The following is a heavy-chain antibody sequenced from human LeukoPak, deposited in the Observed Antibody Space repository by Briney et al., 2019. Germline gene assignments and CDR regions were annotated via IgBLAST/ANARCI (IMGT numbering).Heavy chain of an antibody. Sequence: GASVKVSCKASGYTFTGYAMNWVRQAPGQGLEWMGWINTNTGNPTYAQGFTGRFVFSLDTSVSTAYLQISSLKAEDTAVYYCARGMGSSGWPKYFQHWGQGTLVTVSS. D-gene: IGHD6-19*01. CDR2: INTNTGNP. J-gene: IGHJ1*01. CDR1: GYTFTGYA. V-gene: IGHV7-4-1*02. CDR3: ARGMGSSGWPKYFQH.